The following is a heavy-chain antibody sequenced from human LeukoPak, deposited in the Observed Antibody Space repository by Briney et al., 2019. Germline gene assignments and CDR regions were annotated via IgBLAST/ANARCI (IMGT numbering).Heavy chain of an antibody. CDR2: IIPIFGTP. CDR1: GGTFSSYI. J-gene: IGHJ3*02. D-gene: IGHD2-2*01. Sequence: SVKVSCKASGGTFSSYIITWVRQAPGQGLEWMGRIIPIFGTPDYAQKFQGRVTITADESTSTAYMELSRLRSEDTAVYYCARGPYCSSTSCYAFDIWGQGTMVTVSS. V-gene: IGHV1-69*13. CDR3: ARGPYCSSTSCYAFDI.